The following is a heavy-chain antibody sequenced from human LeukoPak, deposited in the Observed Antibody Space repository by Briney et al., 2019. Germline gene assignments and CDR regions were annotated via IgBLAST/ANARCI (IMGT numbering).Heavy chain of an antibody. Sequence: NPSETLSLTCTVSGGSISSSSYYWGWIRQPPGKGLEWIGSIYYSGSTYYNPSLKSRVTISVDTSKNQFSLKLSSVTAADTAVYYCAKHSLCLTYYDFWGGYYSPCYMDVWGKGTTVTVSS. CDR3: AKHSLCLTYYDFWGGYYSPCYMDV. D-gene: IGHD3-3*01. V-gene: IGHV4-39*01. CDR1: GGSISSSSYY. CDR2: IYYSGST. J-gene: IGHJ6*03.